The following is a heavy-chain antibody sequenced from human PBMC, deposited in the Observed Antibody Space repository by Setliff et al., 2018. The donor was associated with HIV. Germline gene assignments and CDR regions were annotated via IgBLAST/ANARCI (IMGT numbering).Heavy chain of an antibody. D-gene: IGHD3-22*01. J-gene: IGHJ5*02. V-gene: IGHV4-39*01. CDR3: ASRVYYYDSSGYLREEGFDP. CDR2: IYYSGST. CDR1: GGSISNSRYY. Sequence: SETLSLTCTVSGGSISNSRYYWSWIRQPPGKGLEWIGGIYYSGSTYYNPSLKSRVTISVDTSKNQFSLKLSSVTAADAAVYYCASRVYYYDSSGYLREEGFDPWGQGTLVTVSS.